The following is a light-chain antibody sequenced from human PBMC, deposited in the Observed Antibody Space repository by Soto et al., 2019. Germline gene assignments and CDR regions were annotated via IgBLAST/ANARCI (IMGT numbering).Light chain of an antibody. Sequence: QSALTQPASVSGSPGQSITISCTGTSSDIGSYNLVSWYQQHPGKAPKLIIYEGSKRPSGVSNRLSGSKSGNTGSLTISGLQAEDEADYHCSSFAGNSNVLFGGGTKLTVL. CDR3: SSFAGNSNVL. J-gene: IGLJ2*01. CDR1: SSDIGSYNL. V-gene: IGLV2-23*01. CDR2: EGS.